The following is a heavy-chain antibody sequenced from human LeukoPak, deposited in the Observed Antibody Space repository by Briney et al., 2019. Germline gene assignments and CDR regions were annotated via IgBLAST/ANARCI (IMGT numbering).Heavy chain of an antibody. CDR2: LSASGGTT. J-gene: IGHJ5*02. V-gene: IGHV3-23*01. Sequence: GGSLRLSCSASGFTFSAYAMTWVRQAPGEGLEWVSALSASGGTTYYADSVKGRFTTSRDNSKNTLYLQMNSLRAEDTAIYYCAKLPREYCSSTSCPNWFDTWGRGTLVTVSS. D-gene: IGHD2-2*01. CDR1: GFTFSAYA. CDR3: AKLPREYCSSTSCPNWFDT.